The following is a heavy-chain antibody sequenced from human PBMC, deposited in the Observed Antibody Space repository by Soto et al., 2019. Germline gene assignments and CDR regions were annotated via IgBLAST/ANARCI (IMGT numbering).Heavy chain of an antibody. J-gene: IGHJ4*02. V-gene: IGHV3-7*03. D-gene: IGHD3-9*01. CDR2: IKYDGNEQ. CDR1: GFTFSNYY. CDR3: SRENWFQDY. Sequence: EVRLVESGGGLVQPGGSLRLSCAASGFTFSNYYMTWVRQAPGKGLEWVASIKYDGNEQNYVDSVKGRFTISRDNAKNSLYLQMNSLRAEDTALYCCSRENWFQDYWGQGTLVTVSS.